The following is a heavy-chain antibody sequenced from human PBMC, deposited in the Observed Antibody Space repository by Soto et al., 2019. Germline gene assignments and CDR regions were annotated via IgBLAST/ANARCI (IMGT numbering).Heavy chain of an antibody. CDR1: GDSIGTYF. CDR3: ARAGYSSGQYYFDF. V-gene: IGHV4-4*07. J-gene: IGHJ4*02. D-gene: IGHD2-15*01. CDR2: IYRNGAT. Sequence: QVQLQESGPGLVKPWETLSLTCTVSGDSIGTYFWSWIRQPAGKGLEWIGRIYRNGATSYNPSLKSRITMSIDTSKNQFSLNVKSVTAADTAVYYCARAGYSSGQYYFDFWGQGLLATISA.